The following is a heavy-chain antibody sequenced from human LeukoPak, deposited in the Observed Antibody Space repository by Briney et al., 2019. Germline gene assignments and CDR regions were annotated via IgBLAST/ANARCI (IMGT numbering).Heavy chain of an antibody. CDR2: VYHTGST. CDR3: ARGFASGWYSRYDP. CDR1: GDPFSRGSYY. J-gene: IGHJ5*02. V-gene: IGHV4-61*01. D-gene: IGHD6-19*01. Sequence: PSETLSLTCTVSGDPFSRGSYYWSWIRQPRGKELEWIGYVYHTGSTNYNPSLKSRVTISVNTSKNEFSLKMTSVTAADTAVYYCARGFASGWYSRYDPWGQGTLVTVSS.